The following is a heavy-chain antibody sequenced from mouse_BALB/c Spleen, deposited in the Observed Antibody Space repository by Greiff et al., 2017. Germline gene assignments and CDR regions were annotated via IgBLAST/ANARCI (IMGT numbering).Heavy chain of an antibody. J-gene: IGHJ1*01. CDR1: GFAFSSYD. CDR2: ISSGGGST. Sequence: EVQLVESGGGLVKPGGSLKLSCAASGFAFSSYDMSWVRQTPEKRLEWVAYISSGGGSTYYPDTVKGRFTISRDNAKNTLYLQMSSLKSEDTAMYYCARQNDGYYWYFDVWGAGTTVTVSS. V-gene: IGHV5-12-1*01. D-gene: IGHD2-3*01. CDR3: ARQNDGYYWYFDV.